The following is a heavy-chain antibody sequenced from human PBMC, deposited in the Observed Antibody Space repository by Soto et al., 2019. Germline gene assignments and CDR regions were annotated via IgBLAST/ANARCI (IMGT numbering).Heavy chain of an antibody. Sequence: PGGSLRLSCAASGFTFSSYWMHWVRQAPGKGLVWVSRINSDGSSTSYADSVKGRFTISRDNAKNTLYLQMNSLRAEDTAVYYCARDPFARRDSSGTPVDYWGQGTLVTVSS. D-gene: IGHD6-19*01. CDR3: ARDPFARRDSSGTPVDY. CDR2: INSDGSST. J-gene: IGHJ4*02. CDR1: GFTFSSYW. V-gene: IGHV3-74*01.